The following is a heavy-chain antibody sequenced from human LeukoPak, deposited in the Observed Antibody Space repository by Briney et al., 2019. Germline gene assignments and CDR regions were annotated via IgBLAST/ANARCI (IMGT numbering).Heavy chain of an antibody. CDR2: IYYSGST. Sequence: SETLSLTCTVSGGSISSYYWSWIRQPPGKGLEWIGYIYYSGSTNYNPSLKSRVTMSVDTSKNQFSLKLSSVTAADTAVYYCARRCTSSWCFDYWGQGTLVSVSS. CDR3: ARRCTSSWCFDY. V-gene: IGHV4-59*12. D-gene: IGHD6-13*01. J-gene: IGHJ4*02. CDR1: GGSISSYY.